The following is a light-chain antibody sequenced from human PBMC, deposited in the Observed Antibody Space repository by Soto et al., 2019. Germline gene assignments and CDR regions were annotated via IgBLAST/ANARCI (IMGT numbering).Light chain of an antibody. CDR3: ASSTGSDTLV. CDR1: SSDVGGYNY. V-gene: IGLV2-8*01. CDR2: EVS. J-gene: IGLJ2*01. Sequence: QSALSHPPSASGSPGQSVTISCTGTSSDVGGYNYVSWYQQHPGKAPKLMIYEVSKRPSGVPDRLSGSKSGNTASLTVSGLQVEDEADYYCASSTGSDTLVFGGGTKLTVL.